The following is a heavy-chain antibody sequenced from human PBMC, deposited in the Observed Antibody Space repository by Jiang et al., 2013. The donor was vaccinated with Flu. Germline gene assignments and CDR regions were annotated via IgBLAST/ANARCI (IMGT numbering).Heavy chain of an antibody. CDR1: GYSFPRFW. CDR3: ARHSEGPGLNPLDY. D-gene: IGHD6-19*01. Sequence: VQLVESGAEVKKSGESLKISCKGSGYSFPRFWIGWVRQMPGKGLEWMGIIYPGDSDTRYSPSFQGQVTISADKSISTAYLQWSSLKASDTAMYYCARHSEGPGLNPLDYWGQGTLVTVSS. V-gene: IGHV5-51*01. CDR2: IYPGDSDT. J-gene: IGHJ4*02.